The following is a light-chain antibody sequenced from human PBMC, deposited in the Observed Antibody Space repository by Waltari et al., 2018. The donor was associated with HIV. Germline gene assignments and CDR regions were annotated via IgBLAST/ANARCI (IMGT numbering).Light chain of an antibody. Sequence: QSALTQPPSASGSLGQSVTIPCIGSSSHIGASDSVSWFQQLPHNAPTLLLYEVTKRPSGVPDRFSGSRSGNTAFLTVSGLQPNDTAAYFCSSYGDNNWVLFGGGTNLTVL. J-gene: IGLJ2*01. CDR3: SSYGDNNWVL. CDR2: EVT. V-gene: IGLV2-8*01. CDR1: SSHIGASDS.